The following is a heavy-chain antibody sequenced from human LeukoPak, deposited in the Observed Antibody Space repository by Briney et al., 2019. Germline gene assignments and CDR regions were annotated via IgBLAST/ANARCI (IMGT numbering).Heavy chain of an antibody. CDR3: AREDGSSWKYYYYYMDV. CDR1: GGSVSSSY. J-gene: IGHJ6*03. CDR2: IHSSSST. Sequence: SETLSLTCTASGGSVSSSYWSWIRQPAGMRLEWIGRIHSSSSTNYNPSLKSRVTMSLDTSKNQFSLRLSSVTAADTAVYYCAREDGSSWKYYYYYMDVWGKGTTVTVSS. D-gene: IGHD6-13*01. V-gene: IGHV4-4*07.